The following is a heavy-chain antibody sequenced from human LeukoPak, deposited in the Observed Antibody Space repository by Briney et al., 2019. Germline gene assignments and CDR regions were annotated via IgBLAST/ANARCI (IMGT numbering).Heavy chain of an antibody. CDR1: GFTLSSYA. CDR2: ISGSGGST. D-gene: IGHD3-22*01. V-gene: IGHV3-23*01. J-gene: IGHJ3*02. CDR3: AKDLTRARTYYYDSSDAFDI. Sequence: GGSLRLSCAASGFTLSSYAMSWVRQAPGKGLEWVSAISGSGGSTYYADSVKGRFTISRDNSKNTLYLQMNSPRAEDTAVYYCAKDLTRARTYYYDSSDAFDIWGQGTMVTVSS.